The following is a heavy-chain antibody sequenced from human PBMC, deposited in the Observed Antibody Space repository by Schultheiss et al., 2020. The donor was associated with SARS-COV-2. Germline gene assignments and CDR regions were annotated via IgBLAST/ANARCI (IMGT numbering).Heavy chain of an antibody. CDR1: GFTFSDYY. J-gene: IGHJ4*02. CDR3: ASQGYYDILTGYSHDY. D-gene: IGHD3-9*01. Sequence: GESLKISCAASGFTFSDYYMSWIRQAPGKGLEWVSYISSSGSTIYYADSVKGRFTISRDNAKNSLYLQMNSLRADDTAVYYCASQGYYDILTGYSHDYWGQGTLVTVSS. V-gene: IGHV3-11*04. CDR2: ISSSGSTI.